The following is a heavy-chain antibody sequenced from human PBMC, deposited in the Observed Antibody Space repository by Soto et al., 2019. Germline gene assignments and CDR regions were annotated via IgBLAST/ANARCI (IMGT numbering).Heavy chain of an antibody. V-gene: IGHV3-23*01. CDR2: ISGSGGST. CDR1: GFTFSSYA. J-gene: IGHJ5*02. CDR3: ARIVKSRQQLVCFWFDP. D-gene: IGHD6-13*01. Sequence: EVQLLESGGGLVQPGGSLRLSCAASGFTFSSYAMSWVRQAPGKGLEWVSAISGSGGSTYYADSVKGRFTISRDNSKNTLYLQMNSLRAEDTAVYYCARIVKSRQQLVCFWFDPWGQGTLVTVSS.